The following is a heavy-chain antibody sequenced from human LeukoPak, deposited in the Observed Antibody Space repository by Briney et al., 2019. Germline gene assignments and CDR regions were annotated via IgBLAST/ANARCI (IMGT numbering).Heavy chain of an antibody. Sequence: SETLSLTCAVYGGSFSGYYWSWIRQPPGKGLVWIGEINHSGSTNYNPSLKSRVAISVDTSKNQFSLKLSSVTAADTAVYYCARGSAGDYWGQGTLVTVSS. CDR1: GGSFSGYY. D-gene: IGHD3-10*01. CDR2: INHSGST. CDR3: ARGSAGDY. J-gene: IGHJ4*02. V-gene: IGHV4-34*01.